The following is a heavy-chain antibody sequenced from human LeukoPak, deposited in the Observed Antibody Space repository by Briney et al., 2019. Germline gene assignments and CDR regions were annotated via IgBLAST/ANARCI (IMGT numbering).Heavy chain of an antibody. J-gene: IGHJ6*03. Sequence: GGSLRLSCAASGFTFNTYDMNWVRQAPGKGLEWVSTMRSSSSNMYYADSVKGRFTISRDNAKNSLYLQMNSLRAEDTAVYYCARARSVVPAALPDYYYYYMDVWGKGTTVTVSS. CDR2: MRSSSSNM. CDR1: GFTFNTYD. V-gene: IGHV3-21*01. CDR3: ARARSVVPAALPDYYYYYMDV. D-gene: IGHD2-2*01.